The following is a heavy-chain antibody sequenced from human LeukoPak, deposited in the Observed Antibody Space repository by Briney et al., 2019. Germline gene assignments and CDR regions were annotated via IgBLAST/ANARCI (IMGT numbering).Heavy chain of an antibody. V-gene: IGHV3-30*18. J-gene: IGHJ4*02. CDR1: GFTFSSYG. CDR2: ISYDGSNK. D-gene: IGHD5-12*01. Sequence: GGSLRLSCAASGFTFSSYGMHWVRQAPGKGLEWVAVISYDGSNKYYADSVKGRFTISRDNSKTTLSLQMNSLRAEDTAVYYCAKVGDIGRPDYWGQGTLVTVSS. CDR3: AKVGDIGRPDY.